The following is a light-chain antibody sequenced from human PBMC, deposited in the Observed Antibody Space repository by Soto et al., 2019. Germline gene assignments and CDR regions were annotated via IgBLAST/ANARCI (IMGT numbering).Light chain of an antibody. Sequence: ILMTQSPSTLAVSPGERATLSCRASQSLGGSLAWYQQKPGQAPRLLIYGASTRVTGIPARFSGSGSGTDFTLTISRLEPEDFPVYYCQQYGSSVTFGQGTKVDIK. J-gene: IGKJ1*01. V-gene: IGKV3-15*01. CDR1: QSLGGS. CDR2: GAS. CDR3: QQYGSSVT.